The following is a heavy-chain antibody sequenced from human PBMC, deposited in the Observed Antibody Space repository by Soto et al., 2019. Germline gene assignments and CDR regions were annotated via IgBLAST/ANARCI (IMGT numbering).Heavy chain of an antibody. CDR1: GFTFSNAW. V-gene: IGHV3-15*01. CDR3: TTGLTYYYDSSGYYWAGGMDV. J-gene: IGHJ6*02. CDR2: IKSKSDGETT. Sequence: EVQLVESGGGLGKPGGSLRLSCAASGFTFSNAWMNWVRQAPGKGLEWVGRIKSKSDGETTDYAAPVKGRFTISRDDSKNTLYLQRNSLNTEDTAVYYCTTGLTYYYDSSGYYWAGGMDVWGQGITVTVSS. D-gene: IGHD3-22*01.